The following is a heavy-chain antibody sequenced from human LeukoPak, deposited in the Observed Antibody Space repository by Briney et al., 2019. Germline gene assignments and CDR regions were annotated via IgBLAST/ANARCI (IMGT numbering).Heavy chain of an antibody. J-gene: IGHJ4*02. V-gene: IGHV3-66*01. CDR3: ARDLGYGLDY. Sequence: GGSLRLSCAASGFTFSSYAMSWVRQAPGKGLEWVSVIYSGGSTYYADSVKGRFTISRDNSKNTLYLQMNSLRAEDTAVYYCARDLGYGLDYWGQGTLVTVSS. CDR1: GFTFSSYA. CDR2: IYSGGST. D-gene: IGHD5-18*01.